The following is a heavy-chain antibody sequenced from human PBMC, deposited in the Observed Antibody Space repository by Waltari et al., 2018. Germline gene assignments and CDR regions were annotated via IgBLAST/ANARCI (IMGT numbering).Heavy chain of an antibody. D-gene: IGHD6-19*01. CDR2: RKQDGSEE. CDR1: GISFSSFW. Sequence: EVQLVESGGGLVQPGGSLRLSCAASGISFSSFWMTWVRQAPGKGLEWVANRKQDGSEEYYEDSVKGRFTISKDDAKNSLYLQMNSLRAEDTAVYFCARERRGQSGWYYFDFWGQGSLVTVSS. J-gene: IGHJ4*02. V-gene: IGHV3-7*01. CDR3: ARERRGQSGWYYFDF.